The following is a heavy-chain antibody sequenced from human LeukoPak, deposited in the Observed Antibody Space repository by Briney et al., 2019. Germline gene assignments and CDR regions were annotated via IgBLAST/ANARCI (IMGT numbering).Heavy chain of an antibody. V-gene: IGHV3-23*01. Sequence: GGSLRLSCADSGFTFSSYAMTWVRQAPGKGLEWVSTITASGDSTYYADSVKGRFTISGDNSKNTLYLQMDSLRAEDTAVYYCATYDSSGYYRDRHFDYWGQGTLVTVSS. D-gene: IGHD3-22*01. J-gene: IGHJ4*02. CDR2: ITASGDST. CDR1: GFTFSSYA. CDR3: ATYDSSGYYRDRHFDY.